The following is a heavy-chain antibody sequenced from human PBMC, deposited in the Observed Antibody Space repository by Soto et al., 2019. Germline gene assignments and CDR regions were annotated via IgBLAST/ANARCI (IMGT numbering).Heavy chain of an antibody. Sequence: ASVKVSCKASGYTFTSYGISWVRQAPGQGLEWMGWISAYNGNTNYAQKLQGRVTMTTDTSTSTAYMELRSLRSDDTAVYYCARDPSEPGGYDPDYYYYGMDVWGQGTTVTVSS. V-gene: IGHV1-18*01. CDR1: GYTFTSYG. CDR2: ISAYNGNT. J-gene: IGHJ6*02. CDR3: ARDPSEPGGYDPDYYYYGMDV. D-gene: IGHD5-12*01.